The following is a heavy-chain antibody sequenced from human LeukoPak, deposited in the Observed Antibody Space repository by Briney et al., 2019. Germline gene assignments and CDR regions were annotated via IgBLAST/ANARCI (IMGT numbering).Heavy chain of an antibody. CDR3: AKVVWELLLGRYYGMDV. CDR1: GFTFSSYA. J-gene: IGHJ6*02. CDR2: ISGSGGST. Sequence: GGSLRLSCAASGFTFSSYAMSWVRQAPGKGLEWVSAISGSGGSTYYADSVKGRFTISRDNSKNTLYLQMNSLRAEDTAVYYCAKVVWELLLGRYYGMDVWGQGTTVTVSS. D-gene: IGHD1-26*01. V-gene: IGHV3-23*01.